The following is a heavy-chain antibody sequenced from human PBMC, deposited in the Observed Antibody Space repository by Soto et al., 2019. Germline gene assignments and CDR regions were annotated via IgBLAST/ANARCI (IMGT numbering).Heavy chain of an antibody. CDR2: IHYSGST. Sequence: PSETLSLTCTVSGGSISSGDYYWSWIRQPPGKGLEWIGYIHYSGSTYYNPSLKSPIIISVDTSKNQFSLKLSSVTAADTAVYYCARGGSWGSSGRDYWGQGTLVTVSS. J-gene: IGHJ4*02. CDR1: GGSISSGDYY. V-gene: IGHV4-30-4*01. CDR3: ARGGSWGSSGRDY. D-gene: IGHD3-16*01.